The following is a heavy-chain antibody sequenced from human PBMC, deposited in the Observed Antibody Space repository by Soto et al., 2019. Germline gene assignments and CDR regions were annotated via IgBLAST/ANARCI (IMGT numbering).Heavy chain of an antibody. V-gene: IGHV3-74*01. Sequence: GGSLRLSCAASGFTFTNYWMHWVRQVPGKGLVWVSRIDGVGTGTSYSDSVRGRFTISRDNAENTLYLQMNSLRGEDTAVYYCTRVFEYCGQGTQVNVYS. CDR2: IDGVGTGT. CDR3: TRVFEY. J-gene: IGHJ4*02. CDR1: GFTFTNYW.